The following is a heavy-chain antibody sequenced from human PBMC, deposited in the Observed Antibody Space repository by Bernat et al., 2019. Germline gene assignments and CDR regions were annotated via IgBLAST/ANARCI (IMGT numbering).Heavy chain of an antibody. CDR2: ISYDGSNK. CDR3: ARDLWFGELSLDY. CDR1: GFTFSSYA. Sequence: VQLVESGGGVVQPGRSLRLSCAASGFTFSSYAMHWVRQAPGKGLEWVAVISYDGSNKYYADSMKGRFTISRDNSKNTLYLQMNSLRAEDTAVYYCARDLWFGELSLDYWGQGTLVTVSS. D-gene: IGHD3-10*01. J-gene: IGHJ4*02. V-gene: IGHV3-30-3*01.